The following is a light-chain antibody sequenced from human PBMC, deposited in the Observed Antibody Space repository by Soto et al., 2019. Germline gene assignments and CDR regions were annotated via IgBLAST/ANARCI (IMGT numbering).Light chain of an antibody. CDR3: QQYSKWPPAIT. CDR2: GSS. CDR1: QAISTN. J-gene: IGKJ5*01. Sequence: EIVLTQSPATLSVSPGERATLSCRATQAISTNLAWFQRKPGQPPRLLIYGSSTRATGVPDRFSGSGSGTEFTLIISSLQSEDVALYYCQQYSKWPPAITFGQGTRLEIK. V-gene: IGKV3-15*01.